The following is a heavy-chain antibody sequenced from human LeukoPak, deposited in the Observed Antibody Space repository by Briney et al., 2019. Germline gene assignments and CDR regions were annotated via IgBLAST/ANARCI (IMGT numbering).Heavy chain of an antibody. J-gene: IGHJ4*02. Sequence: SETLSLTCTVSGGSISTSNYYWGWIRQPPGKGLEWIGSIYHSGSTYYNPSLKSRVTISVDTSKNQFSLKLSSVTAADTAVYYCARDRSEGYCSGGSCLWISRPLDYWGQGTLVTVSS. CDR3: ARDRSEGYCSGGSCLWISRPLDY. CDR1: GGSISTSNYY. V-gene: IGHV4-39*07. CDR2: IYHSGST. D-gene: IGHD2-15*01.